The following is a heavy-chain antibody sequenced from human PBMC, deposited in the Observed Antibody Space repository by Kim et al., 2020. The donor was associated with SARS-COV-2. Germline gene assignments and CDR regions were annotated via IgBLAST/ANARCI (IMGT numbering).Heavy chain of an antibody. CDR3: TSPPDSGSLVEWFDP. CDR1: GGSINTASYD. D-gene: IGHD1-26*01. J-gene: IGHJ5*02. V-gene: IGHV4-39*07. CDR2: VFYTGST. Sequence: SETLSLTCTVSGGSINTASYDWGWVRQLPGKGLEWIGSVFYTGSTYYNPSLKSRVTLSIDTSKNQFSLNLTSVTAADTAIYYCTSPPDSGSLVEWFDPWGQGTLVIVSS.